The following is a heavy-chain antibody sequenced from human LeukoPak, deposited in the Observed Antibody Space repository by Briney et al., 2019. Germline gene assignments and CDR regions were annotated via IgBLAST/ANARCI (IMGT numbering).Heavy chain of an antibody. J-gene: IGHJ4*02. D-gene: IGHD3-10*01. V-gene: IGHV4-59*01. CDR3: ARDRGSYCDY. CDR1: GGSINSYY. Sequence: SETLSLTCTVSGGSINSYYWSWIRQPPGKGLEWIGYIYYVGNTNYNPSLKSRVTISIDTSKTQSSLKLSSVTAADTVVYYCARDRGSYCDYWGQGTLVTVSS. CDR2: IYYVGNT.